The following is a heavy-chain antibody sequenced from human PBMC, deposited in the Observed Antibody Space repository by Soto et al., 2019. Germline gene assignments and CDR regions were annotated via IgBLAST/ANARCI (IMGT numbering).Heavy chain of an antibody. D-gene: IGHD3-3*01. CDR2: IWYDGSNK. J-gene: IGHJ5*02. V-gene: IGHV3-33*01. CDR1: GFTFSSYG. Sequence: GGSLRLSCAASGFTFSSYGMHWVRQVPGKGLEWVAVIWYDGSNKYYADSVKGRFTISRDNSKNTLYLQMNSLRAEDTAVYYCARDKEFDFWSGYPRGWFDPWGQGTLVTVSS. CDR3: ARDKEFDFWSGYPRGWFDP.